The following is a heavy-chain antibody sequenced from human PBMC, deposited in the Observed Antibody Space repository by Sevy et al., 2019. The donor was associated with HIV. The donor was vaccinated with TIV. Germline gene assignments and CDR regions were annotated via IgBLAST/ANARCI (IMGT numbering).Heavy chain of an antibody. CDR2: IWYDGSNK. CDR1: GFTFSTYG. J-gene: IGHJ6*03. V-gene: IGHV3-33*06. Sequence: GGSLRLSCVASGFTFSTYGMHWVRQAPGKGLEWVAVIWYDGSNKYYADSVKGRFTISRDNSKNTLYLQMSTLRAEDTAVYYCANIGNYGCDSLPSRYMDVWGKGTTVTVSS. D-gene: IGHD1-7*01. CDR3: ANIGNYGCDSLPSRYMDV.